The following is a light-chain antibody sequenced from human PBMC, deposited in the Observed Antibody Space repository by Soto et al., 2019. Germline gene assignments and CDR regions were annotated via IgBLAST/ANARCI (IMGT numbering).Light chain of an antibody. CDR2: DAS. J-gene: IGKJ4*01. Sequence: EIVLTQSPATLSLSPGERATLSCRASQRVSNYLAWFQQKPGQAPRLLIYDASNRATGIPARFSGSGSGTDFTLTISSLEPEDFAVYYCHQRSSWPLLTFGGGTQVEI. V-gene: IGKV3-11*01. CDR3: HQRSSWPLLT. CDR1: QRVSNY.